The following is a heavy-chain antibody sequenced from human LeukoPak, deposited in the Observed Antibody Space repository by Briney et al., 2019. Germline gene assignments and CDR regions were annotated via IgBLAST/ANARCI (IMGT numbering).Heavy chain of an antibody. CDR3: ARENPPGLPKKALH. CDR2: INSDGSST. CDR1: GFALSNYW. Sequence: GGSLRLSCAASGFALSNYWMHWVRQAPGKGLVLVSRINSDGSSTSYADSVKGRFTISRDNAKNTLYLQMNSLRAEDTAVYYCARENPPGLPKKALHWGQGTLVTVFS. V-gene: IGHV3-74*01. J-gene: IGHJ4*02.